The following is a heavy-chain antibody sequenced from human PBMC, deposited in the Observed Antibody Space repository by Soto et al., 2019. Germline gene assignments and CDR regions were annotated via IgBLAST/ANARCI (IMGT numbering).Heavy chain of an antibody. V-gene: IGHV3-23*01. D-gene: IGHD1-26*01. J-gene: IGHJ4*02. Sequence: XGSLILSFSASGFTFSSYAMSWVRQAPGKGLEWVSTISGSGGRTFYADTVKGRFTISRDNYKNTLYPQMNSLGAEDTAVYYCAKPIVGADPFDYWGQGTLVTVSS. CDR1: GFTFSSYA. CDR2: ISGSGGRT. CDR3: AKPIVGADPFDY.